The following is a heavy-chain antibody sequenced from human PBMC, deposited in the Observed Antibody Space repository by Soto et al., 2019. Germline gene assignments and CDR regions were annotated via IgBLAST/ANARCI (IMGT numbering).Heavy chain of an antibody. CDR3: ARGNYFKSEDWFDP. Sequence: QVQLQESGPGLVKPSQTLSLTCTVSGGSISSGGYYWSWIRQHPGKGLEWIGYIYYIGSTYYNPSLKSRVTKSVDTSKNQFSLKLSSVTAADTAVYYCARGNYFKSEDWFDPWGQGTLVTVSS. D-gene: IGHD4-4*01. V-gene: IGHV4-31*03. CDR2: IYYIGST. CDR1: GGSISSGGYY. J-gene: IGHJ5*02.